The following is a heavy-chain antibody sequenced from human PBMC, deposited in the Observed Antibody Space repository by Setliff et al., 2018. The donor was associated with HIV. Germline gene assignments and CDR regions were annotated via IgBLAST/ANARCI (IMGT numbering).Heavy chain of an antibody. V-gene: IGHV1-18*04. Sequence: VASVKVSCKASGNTFTNYYIHWVRQAPGQGLEWMGWISTYNGDTNYVQKLQGRVTMTTDTSTSTAYMELRSLRSDDTAVYYCAKCDSSGYINYFDLWGRGTLVTVS. CDR1: GNTFTNYY. CDR2: ISTYNGDT. D-gene: IGHD3-22*01. CDR3: AKCDSSGYINYFDL. J-gene: IGHJ2*01.